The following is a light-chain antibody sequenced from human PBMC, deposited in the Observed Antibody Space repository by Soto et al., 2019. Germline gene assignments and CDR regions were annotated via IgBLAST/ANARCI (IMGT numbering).Light chain of an antibody. V-gene: IGKV3-20*01. Sequence: EIVLTQSPGTLSLSPGERATLSCRASQSVSSSYLAWYQQKPGQAPRLLIYGASSRATGLPDRFRGSGSRTDFTLTISRLEPEDFSVYYCQQYGSSPLTFGGGTKVEIK. J-gene: IGKJ4*01. CDR3: QQYGSSPLT. CDR1: QSVSSSY. CDR2: GAS.